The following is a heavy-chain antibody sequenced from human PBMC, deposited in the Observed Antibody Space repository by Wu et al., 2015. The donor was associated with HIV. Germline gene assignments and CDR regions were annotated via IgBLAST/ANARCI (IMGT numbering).Heavy chain of an antibody. Sequence: QVQLVQSGADVKKPGASMKVSCKASGYTFTDYYMHWVRQAPGQGLEWMGWINPKSGGTNYAQKFQGRVTMTRDTSISTAYMELSRLRSDDTAVYYCARDRSGFYYYMDVWGKGTTVSVSS. J-gene: IGHJ6*03. CDR1: GYTFTDYY. CDR3: ARDRSGFYYYMDV. CDR2: INPKSGGT. D-gene: IGHD6-25*01. V-gene: IGHV1-2*02.